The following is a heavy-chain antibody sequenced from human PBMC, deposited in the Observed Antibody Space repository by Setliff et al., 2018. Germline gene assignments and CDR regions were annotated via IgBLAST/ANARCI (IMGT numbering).Heavy chain of an antibody. J-gene: IGHJ4*02. CDR1: GASFSGSY. CDR2: INHSGSP. CDR3: RVWVDMIEVDS. Sequence: SETLSLTCAVYGASFSGSYCSWIRQSPGKGLEWIGEINHTGSPNWIGEINHSGSPNYNPSLKSRVTMSVDTSKNQFSLKLTSVTAADTAVYYCRVWVDMIEVDSWAQGTLVTVSS. D-gene: IGHD3-22*01. V-gene: IGHV4-34*01.